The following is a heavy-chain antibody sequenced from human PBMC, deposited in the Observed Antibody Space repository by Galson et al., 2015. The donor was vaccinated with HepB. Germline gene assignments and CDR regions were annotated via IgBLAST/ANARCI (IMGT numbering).Heavy chain of an antibody. J-gene: IGHJ6*02. CDR3: TTSMYSSGWFDHYYGMDV. V-gene: IGHV3-15*07. Sequence: SLRLSCAASGFTFSNAWMNWVRQAPGKGLEWVGRIKSKTDGGTTDYAAPVKGRFTISRDDSKNTLYLQMNSLKTEDTAVYYCTTSMYSSGWFDHYYGMDVWGQGTTVTVSS. CDR1: GFTFSNAW. CDR2: IKSKTDGGTT. D-gene: IGHD6-19*01.